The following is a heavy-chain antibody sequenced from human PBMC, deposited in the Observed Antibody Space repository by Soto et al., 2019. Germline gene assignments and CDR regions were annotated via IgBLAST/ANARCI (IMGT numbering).Heavy chain of an antibody. D-gene: IGHD2-15*01. CDR1: GGSISSYY. V-gene: IGHV4-59*01. CDR2: IYYSGST. Sequence: QVQLQESGPGLVKPSETLSLTCTVSGGSISSYYWSWIRQPPGKGLEWIGYIYYSGSTNYNPSLKSRVTISVDTSKNQFSLKLSSVTAADTAVYYCARVQGVEDPLFDYWGQGTLVTVSS. CDR3: ARVQGVEDPLFDY. J-gene: IGHJ4*02.